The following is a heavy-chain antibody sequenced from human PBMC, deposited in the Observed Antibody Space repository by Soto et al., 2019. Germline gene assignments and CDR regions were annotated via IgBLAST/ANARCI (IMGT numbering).Heavy chain of an antibody. CDR2: IYTSGST. J-gene: IGHJ4*02. Sequence: QVQLQESGPGLVKPSETLSLTCTVSGGSISSYYWSWIRQPAGKGLEWIGRIYTSGSTNYNPSLMCRETMAEDTSKNQFSLKLSSVTAADTAVYYCARESLNESITMTVVVDYWGPGTLVTVTS. D-gene: IGHD3-22*01. V-gene: IGHV4-4*07. CDR3: ARESLNESITMTVVVDY. CDR1: GGSISSYY.